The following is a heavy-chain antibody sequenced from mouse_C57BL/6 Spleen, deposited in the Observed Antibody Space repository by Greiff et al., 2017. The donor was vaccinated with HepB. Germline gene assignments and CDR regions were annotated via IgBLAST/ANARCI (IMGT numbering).Heavy chain of an antibody. CDR3: TRDYYGSSFFAY. D-gene: IGHD1-1*01. J-gene: IGHJ3*01. CDR1: GYTFTDYE. V-gene: IGHV1-15*01. Sequence: QVQLKESGAELVRPGASVTLSCKASGYTFTDYEMHWVKQTPVHGLEWIGAIDPETGGTAYNQKFKGKAILTADKSSSTAYMELRSLTSEDSAVYYCTRDYYGSSFFAYWGQGTLVTVSA. CDR2: IDPETGGT.